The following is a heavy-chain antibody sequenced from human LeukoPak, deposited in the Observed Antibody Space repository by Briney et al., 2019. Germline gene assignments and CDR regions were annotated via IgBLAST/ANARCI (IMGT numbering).Heavy chain of an antibody. CDR1: GFTFSNYW. J-gene: IGHJ4*02. V-gene: IGHV3-74*01. CDR2: INTDGSPI. D-gene: IGHD1-26*01. Sequence: GGSLRLSCVASGFTFSNYWMHWVRQAPGKGLVWVSRINTDGSPINYADSVKGRFTISRDNAKNTLYLQMNSLRAEDAAVYFCARGSDGTYYGIDHWGQGTLVTVSS. CDR3: ARGSDGTYYGIDH.